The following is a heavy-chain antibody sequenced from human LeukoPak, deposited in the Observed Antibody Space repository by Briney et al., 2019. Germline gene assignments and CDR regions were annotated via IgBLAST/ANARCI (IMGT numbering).Heavy chain of an antibody. CDR1: GGTFSRDV. D-gene: IGHD2-21*02. V-gene: IGHV1-69*04. CDR3: AREQTVTNYFDY. Sequence: GASVKVSCKESGGTFSRDVISWVRLAPGQGLEWMGRIIPVLGVANYAQKFQGRVTITADKSTSTAYMELSSLRYEDTAMYYCAREQTVTNYFDYWGQGTLVTVSS. J-gene: IGHJ4*02. CDR2: IIPVLGVA.